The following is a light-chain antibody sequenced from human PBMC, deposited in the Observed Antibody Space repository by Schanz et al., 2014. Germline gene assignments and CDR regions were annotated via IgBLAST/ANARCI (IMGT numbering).Light chain of an antibody. Sequence: DIQMTQSPSTLSAAVGDRVTITCRASQSISIWLAWYQQKPGKAPKLLVYAASTLQSGVPSRFSGSGSGTDFTLTINNLQPEDFATYYCQQSYSTSFGGGTRVEIK. J-gene: IGKJ4*01. CDR1: QSISIW. CDR3: QQSYSTS. CDR2: AAS. V-gene: IGKV1-39*01.